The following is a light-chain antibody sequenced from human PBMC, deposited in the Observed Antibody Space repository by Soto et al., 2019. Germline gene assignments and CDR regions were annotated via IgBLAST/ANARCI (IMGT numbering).Light chain of an antibody. J-gene: IGKJ2*01. V-gene: IGKV1-39*01. Sequence: DIPMTQSPSSLSASVGDRVTITCRASQSISSYLNWYQQKPGKAPNLLMYDASVLQSGVPSRFSGSGSGTDFTLTISSLQPDDFATYYCQQSYSTPYTFGQGTKLEIK. CDR1: QSISSY. CDR3: QQSYSTPYT. CDR2: DAS.